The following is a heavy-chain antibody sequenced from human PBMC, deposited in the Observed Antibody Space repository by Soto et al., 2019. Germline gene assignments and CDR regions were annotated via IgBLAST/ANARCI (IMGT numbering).Heavy chain of an antibody. CDR2: VSANGDIT. D-gene: IGHD3-10*01. Sequence: EVKVLESGGDLVQPGGSLRLSCVASGFTFSEYAMTWVRQAPGKGLDWVSSVSANGDITYYADSVKGRFTISRDNSNNTRLLQMNSLRAEDTALYYCARGARGGSGSPASYYFSGLDVWGQGTTVIISS. V-gene: IGHV3-23*01. J-gene: IGHJ6*02. CDR3: ARGARGGSGSPASYYFSGLDV. CDR1: GFTFSEYA.